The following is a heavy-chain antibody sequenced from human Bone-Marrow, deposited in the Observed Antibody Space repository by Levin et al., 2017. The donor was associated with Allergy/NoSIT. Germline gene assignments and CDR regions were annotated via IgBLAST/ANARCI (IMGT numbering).Heavy chain of an antibody. J-gene: IGHJ4*02. Sequence: GGSLRLSCAASGFTFSSYSMNWVRQAPGKGLKWVSYIRSTAGTIYYAHSVKGRFTISRDNAKNSLYLQMNSLRDEDTAVYYCATDGYAYWGQGTLVTVSS. V-gene: IGHV3-48*02. D-gene: IGHD5-12*01. CDR2: IRSTAGTI. CDR1: GFTFSSYS. CDR3: ATDGYAY.